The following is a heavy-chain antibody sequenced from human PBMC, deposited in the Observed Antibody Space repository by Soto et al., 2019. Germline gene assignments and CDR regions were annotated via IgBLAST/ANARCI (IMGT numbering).Heavy chain of an antibody. D-gene: IGHD3-3*01. CDR1: GYSFINYD. V-gene: IGHV1-8*01. J-gene: IGHJ5*01. CDR2: RNPGSGKT. Sequence: QVQLVQSGAEVKKPGASVKVSCKASGYSFINYDICWVRQAAGQGPDWLGWRNPGSGKTKVSYLKKFQGRITIPRDTSTGTDFLEGTDLRSEDTAVYYCASGATVDYDFWNNPRGDWLDSWGQGTLVTVSS. CDR3: ASGATVDYDFWNNPRGDWLDS.